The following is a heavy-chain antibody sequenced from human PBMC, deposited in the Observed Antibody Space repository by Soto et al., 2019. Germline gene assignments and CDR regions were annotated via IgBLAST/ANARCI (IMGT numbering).Heavy chain of an antibody. CDR3: ARLMITFGGVIAPRFDP. D-gene: IGHD3-16*02. J-gene: IGHJ5*02. V-gene: IGHV1-69*13. CDR1: GGTFSSYA. Sequence: SVKVSCKASGGTFSSYAISWVRQAPGQGLEWMGGIIPIFGTANYAQKFQGRVTITADESTSTAYMELSSLRSEDTAVYYCARLMITFGGVIAPRFDPWGQGTLVTVSS. CDR2: IIPIFGTA.